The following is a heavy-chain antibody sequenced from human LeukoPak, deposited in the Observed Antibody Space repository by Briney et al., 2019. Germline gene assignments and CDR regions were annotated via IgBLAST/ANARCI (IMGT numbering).Heavy chain of an antibody. CDR2: IKGDGSHT. V-gene: IGHV3-74*01. CDR3: VRDWDHFDFDS. J-gene: IGHJ5*01. Sequence: GGFLRLSCAASGFTFSNYWTHWVRQAPGKGLVWVSRIKGDGSHTIYADSVKGRFTISRDNAKNTLYLQMKSLRAEDTAVYYCVRDWDHFDFDSWGQGTLVTVSS. D-gene: IGHD3-9*01. CDR1: GFTFSNYW.